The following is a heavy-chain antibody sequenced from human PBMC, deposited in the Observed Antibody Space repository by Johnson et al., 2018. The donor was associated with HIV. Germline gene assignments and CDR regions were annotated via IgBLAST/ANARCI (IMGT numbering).Heavy chain of an antibody. CDR3: VRRPFGAAPGADTFDI. V-gene: IGHV3-30*04. CDR2: ISYDGSAT. CDR1: GFTFSSYA. D-gene: IGHD6-13*01. J-gene: IGHJ3*02. Sequence: QVQLVESGGGVVQPGRSLRLSCAASGFTFSSYAMHWVRQAPGKGLEWVAVISYDGSATTYADSVRGRFTISRDNAKNTLYLQMNSLRAEDTAVYYCVRRPFGAAPGADTFDIWGQGTMVTVSS.